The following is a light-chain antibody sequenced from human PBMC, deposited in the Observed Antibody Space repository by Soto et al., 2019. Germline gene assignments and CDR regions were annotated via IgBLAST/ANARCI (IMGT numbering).Light chain of an antibody. V-gene: IGKV3-15*01. CDR3: QQYNNWPFPSLT. CDR2: GAS. J-gene: IGKJ1*01. Sequence: EIVMTQSPATLSVSPGERATLSCRASQSVRSNLAWYQQKPGQAPRLLIYGASTRATGIPARFSGSGSGTEFTLTISSLQSEDFAVYYCQQYNNWPFPSLTCGQGTKVEIK. CDR1: QSVRSN.